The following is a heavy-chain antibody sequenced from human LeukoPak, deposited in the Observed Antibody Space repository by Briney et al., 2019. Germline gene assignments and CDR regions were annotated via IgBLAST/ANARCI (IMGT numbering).Heavy chain of an antibody. D-gene: IGHD3-22*01. Sequence: PSETLSLTCTVSGGSISSYYWSWIRQPPGKGLGWIGYIYYSGSTNYNPSLKSRVTISVDTSKNQFSLKLSSVTAADTAVYYCARDRDSVYYDSSGYYYDYYYGMDVWGQGTTVTVSS. J-gene: IGHJ6*02. CDR1: GGSISSYY. CDR3: ARDRDSVYYDSSGYYYDYYYGMDV. V-gene: IGHV4-59*01. CDR2: IYYSGST.